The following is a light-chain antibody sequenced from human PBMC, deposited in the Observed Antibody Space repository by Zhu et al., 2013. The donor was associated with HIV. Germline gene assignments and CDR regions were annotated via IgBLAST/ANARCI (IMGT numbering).Light chain of an antibody. J-gene: IGKJ1*01. Sequence: DIQMTQSPSSVSASVGDRVTITCRASQGISTWLAWYQQKPGKAPKLLIYAASTLQSGVPSRFSGSGSGPEFTLTISSLQPDDFTTYFCQQYKTFPWTFGQGTKVEIK. CDR3: QQYKTFPWT. CDR2: AAS. CDR1: QGISTW. V-gene: IGKV1-12*01.